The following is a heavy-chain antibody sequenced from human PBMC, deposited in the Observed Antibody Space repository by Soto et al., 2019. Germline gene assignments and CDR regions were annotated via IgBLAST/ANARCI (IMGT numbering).Heavy chain of an antibody. Sequence: SVKLYCKASGYSFTGYYIHWVRQAPGQGLEWMGWINPNSGGTNYAQKFQGRVTMTRDTSISTAYMELSRLRSDDTAVYYCARDRYSGSYYGWFDPWGQGTLVTVSS. CDR2: INPNSGGT. CDR3: ARDRYSGSYYGWFDP. V-gene: IGHV1-2*02. J-gene: IGHJ5*02. D-gene: IGHD1-26*01. CDR1: GYSFTGYY.